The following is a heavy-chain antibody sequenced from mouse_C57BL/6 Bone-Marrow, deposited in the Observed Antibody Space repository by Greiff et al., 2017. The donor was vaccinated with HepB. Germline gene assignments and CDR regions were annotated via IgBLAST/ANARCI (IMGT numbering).Heavy chain of an antibody. D-gene: IGHD2-3*01. CDR2: IYPGDGDT. Sequence: FQLQQSGPELVKPGASVKISCKASGYAFSSSWMNWVKQRPGKGLEWIGRIYPGDGDTNYNGKFKGKATLTADKSSSTAYMQLSSLTSEDSAVYFCARCSDGYYWYFDVWGTGTTVTVSS. CDR1: GYAFSSSW. CDR3: ARCSDGYYWYFDV. V-gene: IGHV1-82*01. J-gene: IGHJ1*03.